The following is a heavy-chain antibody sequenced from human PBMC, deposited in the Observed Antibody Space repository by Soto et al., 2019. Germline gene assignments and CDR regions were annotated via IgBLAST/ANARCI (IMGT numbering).Heavy chain of an antibody. J-gene: IGHJ4*02. D-gene: IGHD5-12*01. CDR2: ISGSGGST. V-gene: IGHV3-23*01. Sequence: EVQLLESGGGLVQPGGSLRLSCAASGFTFSSYAMSWVRQAPGKGLEWVSAISGSGGSTYYADSVKGRFTISRDNSKNTLYLQMNSLRAEDTAVYYCAKDDYGREYSGHDSFDYWGQGTLVTVSS. CDR3: AKDDYGREYSGHDSFDY. CDR1: GFTFSSYA.